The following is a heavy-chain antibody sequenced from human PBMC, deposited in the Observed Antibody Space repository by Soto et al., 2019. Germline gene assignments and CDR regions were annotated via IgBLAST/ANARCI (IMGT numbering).Heavy chain of an antibody. D-gene: IGHD3-10*01. CDR3: ARWYGSEVFDY. J-gene: IGHJ4*02. V-gene: IGHV4-39*01. CDR1: GGSISSSSYY. CDR2: FYYSGST. Sequence: QLQLQESGPGLVKPSETLSLTCTVSGGSISSSSYYWGWIRQPPGKGLEWIGSFYYSGSTYYNPSRKSRVTISVDTSKNQFSLKLSSVTAADTAVYYCARWYGSEVFDYWGQGTLVTVSS.